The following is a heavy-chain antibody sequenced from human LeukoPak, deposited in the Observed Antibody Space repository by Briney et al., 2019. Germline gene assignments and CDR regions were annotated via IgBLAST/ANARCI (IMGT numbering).Heavy chain of an antibody. CDR1: GFTFSSYA. Sequence: HSGGSLRLSCAASGFTFSSYAMSWVRQAPGKGLEWVSAISGSGASTYYADSVKGRFTISRDNSKNTLFLQMNSLRAEDTAVYYCAKVGYSSGSSAGAAAVSGWGQGTLVTVSS. V-gene: IGHV3-23*01. D-gene: IGHD6-19*01. CDR2: ISGSGAST. J-gene: IGHJ4*02. CDR3: AKVGYSSGSSAGAAAVSG.